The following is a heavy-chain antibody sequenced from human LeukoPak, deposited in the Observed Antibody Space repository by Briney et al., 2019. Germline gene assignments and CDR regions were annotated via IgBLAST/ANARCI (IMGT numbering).Heavy chain of an antibody. CDR3: ARDTYYYDSSGYYDYYGMDV. J-gene: IGHJ6*02. CDR1: GFTFSDYY. CDR2: ISSSGSTI. V-gene: IGHV3-11*01. D-gene: IGHD3-22*01. Sequence: GGSLRLSCAASGFTFSDYYMSWIRQAPGKGLEWVSYISSSGSTIYYADSVKGRFTISRDNAKNSLYLQMNSLRAEDTAVYYCARDTYYYDSSGYYDYYGMDVWGQGTTVTVSS.